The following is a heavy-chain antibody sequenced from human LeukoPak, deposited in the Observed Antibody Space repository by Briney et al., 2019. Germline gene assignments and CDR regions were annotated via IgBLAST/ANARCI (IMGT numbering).Heavy chain of an antibody. Sequence: SETLSLTCTVSGGSISSYYWSWIRQPPGKGLEWIGHIYGSGSTNYNPSLKSRVTISVDTSKNQLSLKLSSVTAADTAVYYCARECVGYCQGDWFDPWGQGTLVTVSS. J-gene: IGHJ5*02. CDR3: ARECVGYCQGDWFDP. D-gene: IGHD1-26*01. CDR1: GGSISSYY. CDR2: IYGSGST. V-gene: IGHV4-59*01.